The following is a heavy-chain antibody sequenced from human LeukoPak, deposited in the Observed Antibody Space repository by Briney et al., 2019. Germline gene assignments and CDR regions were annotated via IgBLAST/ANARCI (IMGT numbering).Heavy chain of an antibody. J-gene: IGHJ4*02. CDR1: GYSFTSYW. CDR2: IYPGDSDT. CDR3: ARQDYYDSSGYYYTLFDY. D-gene: IGHD3-22*01. Sequence: GESLKISCNGSGYSFTSYWIGWVRQMPGKGLELMGSIYPGDSDTRYSPSFQGQVTISADKSISTAYLQWSSLKASDTAMYYCARQDYYDSSGYYYTLFDYWGQGTLVTVSS. V-gene: IGHV5-51*01.